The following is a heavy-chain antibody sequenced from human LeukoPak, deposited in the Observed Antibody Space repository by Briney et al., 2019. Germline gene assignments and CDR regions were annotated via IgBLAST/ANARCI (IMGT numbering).Heavy chain of an antibody. CDR3: TRDGRYFDWVLY. J-gene: IGHJ4*02. CDR1: GFTFGDYA. V-gene: IGHV3-49*03. CDR2: IRSETYGATA. Sequence: PGGSLRLSCTASGFTFGDYALSWFRQAPGKGLEWVAFIRSETYGATAEYAASVRGRFTISRDDSKGIAYLQMSSLTTEDTAVYYCTRDGRYFDWVLYWDQGTLVTVSS. D-gene: IGHD3-9*01.